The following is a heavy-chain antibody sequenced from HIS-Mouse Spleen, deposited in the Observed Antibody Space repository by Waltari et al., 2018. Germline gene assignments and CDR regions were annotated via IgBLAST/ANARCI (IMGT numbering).Heavy chain of an antibody. CDR1: GYTFTSYG. D-gene: IGHD6-19*01. J-gene: IGHJ4*02. Sequence: QVQLVQSGAEVKKPGASVKVSCKASGYTFTSYGISWVRQAPGQGFEWMGWLSAYNGNTNYAQKLQGRVTMTTDTSTSTAYMELRSLRSDDTAVYYCARGRTSGYSSGWSVFDYWGQGTLVTVSS. CDR3: ARGRTSGYSSGWSVFDY. V-gene: IGHV1-18*01. CDR2: LSAYNGNT.